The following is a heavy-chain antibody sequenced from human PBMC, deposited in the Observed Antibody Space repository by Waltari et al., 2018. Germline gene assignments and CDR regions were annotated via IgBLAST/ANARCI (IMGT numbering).Heavy chain of an antibody. CDR2: INHSGNT. V-gene: IGHV4-34*01. D-gene: IGHD6-19*01. J-gene: IGHJ4*02. CDR3: ARLLIEDSGFGWYSFDY. CDR1: GEWYTINY. Sequence: QVQLLQWGAGLLKPSETLSLTCAVSGEWYTINYWSWIRQSPGKGLEWNGEINHSGNTNYNRSLKSRVTISVDTSKKQVSLSLSSVTAADTAVYYCARLLIEDSGFGWYSFDYWGQGSPVIVSS.